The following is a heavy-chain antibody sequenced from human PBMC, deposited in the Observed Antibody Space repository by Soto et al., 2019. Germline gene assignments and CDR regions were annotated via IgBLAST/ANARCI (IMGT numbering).Heavy chain of an antibody. CDR1: GFTFSSYG. CDR3: AKKLVKAYYFDY. CDR2: ISYDGSNK. V-gene: IGHV3-30*18. Sequence: VQLVESGGGVVQPGRSLRLSCAASGFTFSSYGMHWVRQAPGKGLEWVAVISYDGSNKYYADSVKGRFTISRDNSKNTLYLQMNSLRAEDTAVYYCAKKLVKAYYFDYWGQGTLVTVSS. J-gene: IGHJ4*02. D-gene: IGHD6-13*01.